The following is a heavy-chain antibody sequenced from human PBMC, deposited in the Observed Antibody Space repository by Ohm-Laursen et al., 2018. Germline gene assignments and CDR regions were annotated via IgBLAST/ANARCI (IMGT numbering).Heavy chain of an antibody. D-gene: IGHD2-15*01. CDR1: GFTFSSHG. J-gene: IGHJ6*02. V-gene: IGHV3-33*01. CDR2: IWHDGSNI. Sequence: SLRLSCTASGFTFSSHGMHWVRQAPGKGLEWVAVIWHDGSNIYYGDSVRGRFTISRDNSKNTMYLQMNSLRAEDTAVYYCARYCSGGSCYPNNYYYYGMDVWGQGTTVTVSS. CDR3: ARYCSGGSCYPNNYYYYGMDV.